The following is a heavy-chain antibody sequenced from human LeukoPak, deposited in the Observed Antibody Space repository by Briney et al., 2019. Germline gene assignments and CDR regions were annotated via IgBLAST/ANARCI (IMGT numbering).Heavy chain of an antibody. CDR3: ARDSDYYGMDV. J-gene: IGHJ6*02. Sequence: GGSLRLSCAGSGFTFSSYAMHWVRQAPGKDLEWVSAIGSGGATYYADSVKGRFTISRDSAKSSLYLQMNSLRAEDMAVYYCARDSDYYGMDVWGQGTTVTVSS. CDR2: IGSGGAT. CDR1: GFTFSSYA. V-gene: IGHV3/OR16-10*01.